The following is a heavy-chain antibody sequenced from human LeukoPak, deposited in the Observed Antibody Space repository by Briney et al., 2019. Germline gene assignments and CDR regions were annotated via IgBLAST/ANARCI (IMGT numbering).Heavy chain of an antibody. Sequence: GGSLRLSCAASGFTFSSYSMNWVRQAPGKGLEWVSSISSSSSYIYYADSVKGRFTISRDNAKNSLYLQMNSLRAEDTAVYYCASEGSCSGGSCNNWFDPWGQGTLVTVSS. D-gene: IGHD2-15*01. CDR2: ISSSSSYI. V-gene: IGHV3-21*04. CDR3: ASEGSCSGGSCNNWFDP. CDR1: GFTFSSYS. J-gene: IGHJ5*02.